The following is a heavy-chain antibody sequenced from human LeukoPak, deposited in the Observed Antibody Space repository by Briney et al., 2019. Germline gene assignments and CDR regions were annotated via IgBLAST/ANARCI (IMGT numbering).Heavy chain of an antibody. Sequence: PGGSLRLFCAASGFTFRNYGMHWVRQAPGKGLEGVAFIRYDGTNKYYADSVKGRFTISRDNSKNTLYLQMNSLRAEDTAVYYCAKDLRYGRDFDYWGQGTLVTASS. CDR3: AKDLRYGRDFDY. CDR1: GFTFRNYG. J-gene: IGHJ4*02. V-gene: IGHV3-30*02. D-gene: IGHD5-18*01. CDR2: IRYDGTNK.